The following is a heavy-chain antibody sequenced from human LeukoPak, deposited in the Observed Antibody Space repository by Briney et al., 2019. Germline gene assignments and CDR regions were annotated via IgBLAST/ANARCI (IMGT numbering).Heavy chain of an antibody. Sequence: SETLSLTCTVSGGSISSYYWSWIRQPPGKGLEWIGYIYYSGSTNYNPSLKSRATISVDTSKNQFSLKLSSVTAADTAVYYCARGHSNYYFDYWGQGTLVTVSS. J-gene: IGHJ4*02. V-gene: IGHV4-59*01. D-gene: IGHD4-11*01. CDR2: IYYSGST. CDR1: GGSISSYY. CDR3: ARGHSNYYFDY.